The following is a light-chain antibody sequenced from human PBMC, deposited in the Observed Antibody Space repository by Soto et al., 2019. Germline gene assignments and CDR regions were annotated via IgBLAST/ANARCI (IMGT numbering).Light chain of an antibody. Sequence: QSVLTQPASVSGSPGQSIALSCTGTSSDVGGYNSVSWYQQHPGKAPKLMIYNVSNRPSGVSDRFSGSKSGNTASLTISGLQAEDEADYYCSSYTSSNTYVFGTGTKVTAL. CDR2: NVS. V-gene: IGLV2-14*03. J-gene: IGLJ1*01. CDR1: SSDVGGYNS. CDR3: SSYTSSNTYV.